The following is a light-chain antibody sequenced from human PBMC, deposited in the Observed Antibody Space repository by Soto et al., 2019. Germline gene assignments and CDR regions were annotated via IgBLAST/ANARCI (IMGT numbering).Light chain of an antibody. CDR2: GAS. J-gene: IGKJ1*01. CDR3: QQYGGSPQT. CDR1: QSVSSSH. V-gene: IGKV3-20*01. Sequence: IVLTHSPGTLSLSPGERATLSCRASQSVSSSHLAWYQQKVGQAPRLLIYGASSRASGIPARFSGSVSGTDFTLTISRVEPEDFAVYYCQQYGGSPQTFGQGTKVDI.